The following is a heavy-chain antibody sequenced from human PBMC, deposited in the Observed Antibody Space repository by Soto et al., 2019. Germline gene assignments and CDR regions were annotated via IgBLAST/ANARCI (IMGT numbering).Heavy chain of an antibody. V-gene: IGHV4-30-4*01. CDR3: ARVGGFGATTIDY. CDR2: IYYSGST. Sequence: SETLCLTCTVSGGSISSGDYYWTWIRQPPGKGLEWIGYIYYSGSTYYNPSLKSRVTISVDTSKNQFSLKLSSVTAADTAVYYCARVGGFGATTIDYWGQGTLVTV. CDR1: GGSISSGDYY. J-gene: IGHJ4*02. D-gene: IGHD3-10*01.